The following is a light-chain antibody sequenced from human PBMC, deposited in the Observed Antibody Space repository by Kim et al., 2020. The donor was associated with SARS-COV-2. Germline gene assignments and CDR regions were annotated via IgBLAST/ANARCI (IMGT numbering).Light chain of an antibody. J-gene: IGLJ2*01. CDR3: QVWDTRTVL. V-gene: IGLV3-9*02. CDR2: REN. CDR1: IVDRS. Sequence: SYELTQPLSVSVAPGQTARIPCGGDIVDRSVHWYQQKPGQAPVLLIYRENNRPSGIPERFSGSDSGNTDTLTISGAQDGDEADYYCQVWDTRTVLFGGGTQLTVL.